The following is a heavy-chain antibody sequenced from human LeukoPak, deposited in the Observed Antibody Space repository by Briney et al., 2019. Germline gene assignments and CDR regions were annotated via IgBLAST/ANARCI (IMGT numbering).Heavy chain of an antibody. CDR1: GFIFSSYA. V-gene: IGHV3-23*01. J-gene: IGHJ5*02. D-gene: IGHD2-15*01. CDR3: AKDQGSLPTLNWFDP. CDR2: ISGSGDST. Sequence: GGSLRLSCAASGFIFSSYAMNWVRQAPGKGLEWVSSISGSGDSTYSADSVKGRFTISRDNSKNTLYLQMNSLRAEDTAVHYCAKDQGSLPTLNWFDPWGQGTLVTVSS.